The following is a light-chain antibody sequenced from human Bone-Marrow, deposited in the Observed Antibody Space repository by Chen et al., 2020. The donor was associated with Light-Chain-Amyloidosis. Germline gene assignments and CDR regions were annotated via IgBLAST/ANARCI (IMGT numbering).Light chain of an antibody. J-gene: IGLJ2*01. CDR1: DTDVGASNS. CDR2: NVR. V-gene: IGLV2-14*03. CDR3: ASTTVRDTLI. Sequence: QSALSQPASVSGSPGRSITISCSGTDTDVGASNSVAWYFRRPGEAPKLLLYNVRYRPPGVSHCMSGSNFANPASLTISGLQSEDEGDYFCASTTVRDTLIFGDGTRVTV.